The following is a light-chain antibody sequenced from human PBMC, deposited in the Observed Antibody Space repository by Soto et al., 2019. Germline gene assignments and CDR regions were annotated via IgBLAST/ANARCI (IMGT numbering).Light chain of an antibody. CDR2: GAS. V-gene: IGKV1-39*01. CDR1: ETIATY. J-gene: IGKJ2*01. Sequence: DIQMTQSPSSLSAYVGDRVTISCRASETIATYLNWYHQKPGRVPEVLIYGASRLQRVVPSRFTGSGYGLNFTLTINKLQPADFATYYRHHFYPYPHTCGQGTKVE. CDR3: HHFYPYPHT.